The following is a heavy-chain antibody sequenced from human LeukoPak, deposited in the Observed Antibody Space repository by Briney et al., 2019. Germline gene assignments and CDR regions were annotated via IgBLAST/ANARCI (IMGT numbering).Heavy chain of an antibody. Sequence: SVKVSCKASGGTFSSYAISWVRQAPGQGLEWMGGITPIFGTANYAQKFQGRVTITADESTSTAYMELSSLRSEDTAVYYCARSKIGYDFWSGYYGGRIDYWGQGTLVTVSS. J-gene: IGHJ4*02. V-gene: IGHV1-69*13. CDR3: ARSKIGYDFWSGYYGGRIDY. D-gene: IGHD3-3*01. CDR1: GGTFSSYA. CDR2: ITPIFGTA.